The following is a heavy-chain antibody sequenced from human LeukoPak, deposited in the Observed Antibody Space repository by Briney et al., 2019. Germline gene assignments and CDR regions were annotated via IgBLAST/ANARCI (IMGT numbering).Heavy chain of an antibody. Sequence: GGSLRLSCAASGFTFDDYAMHWVRQAPGKGLEWVSLISGDGGGTYYADSVKGRFTIFRDNSKNSLYLQMSSLRAEDTAFYYCAKSVSPGGGYDYFDYWGQGTLVTVSS. CDR3: AKSVSPGGGYDYFDY. CDR1: GFTFDDYA. D-gene: IGHD5-12*01. CDR2: ISGDGGGT. J-gene: IGHJ4*02. V-gene: IGHV3-43*02.